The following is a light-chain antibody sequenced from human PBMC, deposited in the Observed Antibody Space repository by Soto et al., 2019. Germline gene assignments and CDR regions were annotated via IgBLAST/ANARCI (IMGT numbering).Light chain of an antibody. CDR2: EAS. CDR1: QNVDMF. J-gene: IGKJ4*01. V-gene: IGKV3-11*01. CDR3: QQRNKWPLT. Sequence: DIVLTQSPGTVSVSPGERVSLSCKASQNVDMFLAWYQQKPGQAPRLLMYEASRRATGIPTRFNGSGSGTDFTLTIPSAEHEDCAVYCCQQRNKWPLTFGAGPMLAL.